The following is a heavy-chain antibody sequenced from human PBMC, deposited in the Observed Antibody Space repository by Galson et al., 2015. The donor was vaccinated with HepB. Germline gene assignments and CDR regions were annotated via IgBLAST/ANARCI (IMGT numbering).Heavy chain of an antibody. Sequence: SVKVSCKVSGYTLTELSMHWVRQAPGNGLEWMGGFDPEDGETIYAQKFQGRVTMTEDKSTDTAYMELSSLRSEDTAVYYCATEPPPPGSGGEGFWFDPWGQGTLVTVSS. CDR2: FDPEDGET. CDR1: GYTLTELS. CDR3: ATEPPPPGSGGEGFWFDP. D-gene: IGHD2-15*01. J-gene: IGHJ5*02. V-gene: IGHV1-24*01.